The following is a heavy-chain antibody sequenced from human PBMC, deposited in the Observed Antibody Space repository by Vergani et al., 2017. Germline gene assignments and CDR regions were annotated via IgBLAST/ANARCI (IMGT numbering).Heavy chain of an antibody. Sequence: EVQLVESGGGLVHPGGSLRLSCAASGFTFSSYSMNWVRQAPGKGLEWISYISSSSSTIYYADSVKGRFTISRDNAKNSLYLQMTSLRAEDTAVYYCASSITMMPYDLWGRGTLVAVSS. V-gene: IGHV3-48*01. CDR2: ISSSSSTI. CDR1: GFTFSSYS. CDR3: ASSITMMPYDL. D-gene: IGHD3-22*01. J-gene: IGHJ2*01.